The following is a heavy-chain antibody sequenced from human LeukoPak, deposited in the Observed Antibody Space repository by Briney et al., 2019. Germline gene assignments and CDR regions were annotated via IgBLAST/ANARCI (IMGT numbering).Heavy chain of an antibody. V-gene: IGHV3-48*02. CDR1: GFTFSTYS. Sequence: PGGSLRLSCVGSGFTFSTYSIKWVRQAPGKGLEWVSHIGGSGSFIYYADSVKGRFTISRDNAKNSVYLQMNSLRDEDTAVYYCARARGAGPGAHFDYWGQGTPVIVSS. CDR2: IGGSGSFI. J-gene: IGHJ4*02. D-gene: IGHD3-10*01. CDR3: ARARGAGPGAHFDY.